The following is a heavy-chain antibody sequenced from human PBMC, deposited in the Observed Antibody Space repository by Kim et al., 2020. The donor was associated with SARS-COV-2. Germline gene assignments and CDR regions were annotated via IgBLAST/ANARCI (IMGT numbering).Heavy chain of an antibody. D-gene: IGHD2-15*01. CDR1: GGSISSSSYY. CDR2: IYYSGST. Sequence: SETLSLTCTVSGGSISSSSYYWGWIRQPPGKGLEWIGSIYYSGSTYYNPSLKSRVTISVDTSKNQFSLNLSSVTAADTAVYYCARHVGMVVAATFNWGQGTLVTSPQ. CDR3: ARHVGMVVAATFN. J-gene: IGHJ4*02. V-gene: IGHV4-39*01.